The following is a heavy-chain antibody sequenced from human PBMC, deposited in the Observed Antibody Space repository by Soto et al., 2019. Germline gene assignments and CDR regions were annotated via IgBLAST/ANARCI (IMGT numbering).Heavy chain of an antibody. CDR1: GFTFGDYA. J-gene: IGHJ6*02. Sequence: GGSLRLSCTASGFTFGDYAMSWFRQAPGKGLEWVGFIRSKAYGGTTEYAASVKGRFTISRDDSKSIAYLQMNSLKTEDTAVYYCTREWSGYDSDADRYYYYGMDVWGQGTTVTVSS. V-gene: IGHV3-49*03. D-gene: IGHD5-12*01. CDR2: IRSKAYGGTT. CDR3: TREWSGYDSDADRYYYYGMDV.